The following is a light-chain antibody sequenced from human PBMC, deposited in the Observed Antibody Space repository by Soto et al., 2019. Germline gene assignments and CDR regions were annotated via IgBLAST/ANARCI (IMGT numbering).Light chain of an antibody. CDR1: SSDVGAYDY. CDR2: EVS. CDR3: ASHTTTNTRV. V-gene: IGLV2-14*03. Sequence: QSALTQPASVSGSPGQSIAISCTGTSSDVGAYDYVSWYQQHPDRAPRLVIYEVSNRPSGVSNRFSGSKSVNTATLTISGLQAEDEAEYYCASHTTTNTRVFGTGTKLTVL. J-gene: IGLJ1*01.